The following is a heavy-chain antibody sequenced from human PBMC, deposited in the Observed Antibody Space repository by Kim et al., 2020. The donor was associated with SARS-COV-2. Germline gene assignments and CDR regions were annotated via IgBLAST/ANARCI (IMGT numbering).Heavy chain of an antibody. Sequence: GSLRLSCVASGFTFSSYAMTWVRQTPGKGLEWVSTISGSGNSTYYADSVKGRFTISRDNSKNTLYLQMNSLRAEDTAVYYCAKDSLSIILVRGLGPGVW. CDR1: GFTFSSYA. J-gene: IGHJ6*01. CDR3: AKDSLSIILVRGLGPGV. D-gene: IGHD3-10*01. V-gene: IGHV3-23*01. CDR2: ISGSGNST.